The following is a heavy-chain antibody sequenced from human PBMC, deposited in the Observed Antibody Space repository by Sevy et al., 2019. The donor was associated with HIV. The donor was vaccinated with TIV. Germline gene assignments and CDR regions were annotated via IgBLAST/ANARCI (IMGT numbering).Heavy chain of an antibody. CDR2: IYDSDSGTT. D-gene: IGHD1-20*01. J-gene: IGHJ4*02. Sequence: SETLSLTCTVSGGSIGTYYWSWIRQPPGKGLEWIGYIYDSDSGTTKYNPSLKSPVTMSLDTSKNQFSLKLSSVTAADTAVYYCARIVLHNWTFDYWGQGTLVTVSS. V-gene: IGHV4-59*01. CDR3: ARIVLHNWTFDY. CDR1: GGSIGTYY.